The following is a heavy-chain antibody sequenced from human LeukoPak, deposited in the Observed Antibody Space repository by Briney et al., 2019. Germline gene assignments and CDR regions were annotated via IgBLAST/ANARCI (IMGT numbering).Heavy chain of an antibody. D-gene: IGHD3-9*01. J-gene: IGHJ4*02. V-gene: IGHV3-7*04. Sequence: GGSLRLSCAASGFTFSSYWMSWVRQAPGKGLEWVANIKQDGSEKYYVDSVKGRFTISRDNAKNSLYLQMNSLRAEDTAVYYCARDKHYDILTGYFDYWGQGTLVTVSS. CDR2: IKQDGSEK. CDR3: ARDKHYDILTGYFDY. CDR1: GFTFSSYW.